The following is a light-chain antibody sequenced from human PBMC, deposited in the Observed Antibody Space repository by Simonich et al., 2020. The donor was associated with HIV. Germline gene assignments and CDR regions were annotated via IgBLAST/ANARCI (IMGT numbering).Light chain of an antibody. Sequence: EIVLTQSPGTLSLSPGERATLSCRASQRVSSSYLAWYQQTPGLAPRLLIYDASSRATGIPDRFSGSGSGTDFTLTISRLEPEDFATYYCLQDYNYPWTFGQGTKVEIK. CDR2: DAS. CDR1: QRVSSSY. J-gene: IGKJ1*01. CDR3: LQDYNYPWT. V-gene: IGKV3D-20*01.